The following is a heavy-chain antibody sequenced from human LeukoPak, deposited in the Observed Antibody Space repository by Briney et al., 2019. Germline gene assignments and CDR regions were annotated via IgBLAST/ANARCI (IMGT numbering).Heavy chain of an antibody. D-gene: IGHD3-22*01. CDR1: GGTFSGYA. J-gene: IGHJ6*03. CDR3: ASSRQYYYDSSGYLRNYYYYMDV. V-gene: IGHV1-69*06. Sequence: SVEVSCKASGGTFSGYAISWVRQAPGQGLEWMGGIIPIFGTANYAQKFQGRVTITADKSTSTAYMELSSLRSEDTAVYYCASSRQYYYDSSGYLRNYYYYMDVWGKGTTVTVSS. CDR2: IIPIFGTA.